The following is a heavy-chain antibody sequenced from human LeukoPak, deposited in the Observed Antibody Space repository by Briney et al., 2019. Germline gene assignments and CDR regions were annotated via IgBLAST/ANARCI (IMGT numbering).Heavy chain of an antibody. CDR2: IIPIFGTA. D-gene: IGHD5-18*01. CDR1: GGTFSSYA. Sequence: GASVKVSCKASGGTFSSYAISWVRQAPGRGLEWMGGIIPIFGTANYAQKFQGRVTITADESTSTAYMELSSLRSEDTAVYYCARVNSYGKTPYYYYGMDVWGQGTTVTVSS. J-gene: IGHJ6*02. CDR3: ARVNSYGKTPYYYYGMDV. V-gene: IGHV1-69*13.